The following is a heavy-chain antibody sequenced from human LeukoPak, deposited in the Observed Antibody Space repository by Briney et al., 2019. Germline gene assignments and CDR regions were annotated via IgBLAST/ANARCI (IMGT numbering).Heavy chain of an antibody. CDR2: IKPAGTEK. V-gene: IGHV3-7*01. J-gene: IGHJ3*02. Sequence: GGSLRLSCAASGFIFSHYWMSWVRQAPGKGLEWVANIKPAGTEKYYVDSVKGRFTISRDNAKNSVYLLMDSLRAEDTAVFYCAREDMWAFDMWGQGTMVTVSS. CDR1: GFIFSHYW. D-gene: IGHD2-15*01. CDR3: AREDMWAFDM.